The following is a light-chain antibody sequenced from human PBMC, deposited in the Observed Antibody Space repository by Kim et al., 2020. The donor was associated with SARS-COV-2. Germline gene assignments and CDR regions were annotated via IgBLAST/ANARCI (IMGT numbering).Light chain of an antibody. J-gene: IGKJ3*01. CDR2: AAS. CDR3: QQTYIAPFP. V-gene: IGKV1-39*01. Sequence: DIQMTQSPSSLSASVGDRVTITCRTSQNINSHLNWYHQKPGRAPKLLIYAASTLQGGVPSRFSGSGSETDFTLTISSLQPDDFATYFCQQTYIAPFPFGPGTKVDIK. CDR1: QNINSH.